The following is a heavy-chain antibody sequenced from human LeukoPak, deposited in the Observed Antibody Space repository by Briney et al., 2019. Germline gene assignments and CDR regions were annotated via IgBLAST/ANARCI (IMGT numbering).Heavy chain of an antibody. CDR1: GFTFSSYN. CDR2: ISDSTTYT. V-gene: IGHV3-21*01. D-gene: IGHD2-8*01. CDR3: ATEGVVSGTSGKSLFDY. Sequence: AGGSLRLSCAASGFTFSSYNMNWVRQAPGKGLEWVSSISDSTTYTYYADSVKGRFTISRDNGKNSLFLQMNSLRAEDTAVYYCATEGVVSGTSGKSLFDYWGQGTLVTVSS. J-gene: IGHJ4*02.